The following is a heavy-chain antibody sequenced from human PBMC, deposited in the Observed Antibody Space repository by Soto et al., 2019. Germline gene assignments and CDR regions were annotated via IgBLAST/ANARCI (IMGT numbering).Heavy chain of an antibody. Sequence: SETLFLTCTVSGGSISSYYWSWIRQPPGKGLEWIGYIYYSGSTNYNPSLKSRVTISVDTSKNQFSLKLSSVTAADTAVYYCARHTSEYSSSFDYWGQGTLVTVSS. CDR1: GGSISSYY. CDR2: IYYSGST. J-gene: IGHJ4*02. V-gene: IGHV4-59*01. D-gene: IGHD6-6*01. CDR3: ARHTSEYSSSFDY.